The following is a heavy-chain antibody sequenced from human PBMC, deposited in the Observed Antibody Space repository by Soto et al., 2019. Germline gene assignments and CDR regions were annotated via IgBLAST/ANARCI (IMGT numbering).Heavy chain of an antibody. Sequence: GASVKVSCKASGGTFSSYAISWVRQAPGQGLEWTGGIIPIFGTANYAQKFQGRVTITADESTSTAYMELSSLRSEDTAVYYCARVFIRPLGAFDIWGQGTMVTVSS. CDR3: ARVFIRPLGAFDI. J-gene: IGHJ3*02. CDR2: IIPIFGTA. CDR1: GGTFSSYA. V-gene: IGHV1-69*13. D-gene: IGHD2-21*01.